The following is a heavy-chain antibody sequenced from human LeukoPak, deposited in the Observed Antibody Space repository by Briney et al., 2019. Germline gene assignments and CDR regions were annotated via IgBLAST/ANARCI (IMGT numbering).Heavy chain of an antibody. V-gene: IGHV1-2*02. CDR2: INPNSGGT. Sequence: ASVKVSCKASEYTFTGYYMHWVRQAPGQGLEWMGWINPNSGGTIYAQKFQGRVTMTRDTSISTAYMELSRLRSDDTAVYYCARCQNRQGDYYMDVWGKGTTVTISS. CDR1: EYTFTGYY. CDR3: ARCQNRQGDYYMDV. J-gene: IGHJ6*03. D-gene: IGHD1/OR15-1a*01.